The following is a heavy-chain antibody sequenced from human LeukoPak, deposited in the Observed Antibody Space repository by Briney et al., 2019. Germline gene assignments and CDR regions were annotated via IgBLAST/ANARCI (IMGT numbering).Heavy chain of an antibody. CDR2: IWDDGSNQ. J-gene: IGHJ4*02. CDR1: GFTFSRYA. V-gene: IGHV3-33*01. D-gene: IGHD3-22*01. CDR3: ARDWYYDSAGYFPY. Sequence: GGSLRLSCAASGFTFSRYAMHWVRQAPGKGLEWVAFIWDDGSNQNYADSVKGRFTISRDNSKKMVYVQMNSLRVDDTAVYYCARDWYYDSAGYFPYWGLGTLVTVSS.